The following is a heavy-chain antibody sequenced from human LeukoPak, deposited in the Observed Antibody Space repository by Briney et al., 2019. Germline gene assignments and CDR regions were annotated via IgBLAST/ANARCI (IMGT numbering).Heavy chain of an antibody. V-gene: IGHV3-66*02. CDR1: GFTVSSNY. CDR3: ARHTRGHTFGGDSSGLD. D-gene: IGHD3-22*01. Sequence: QPGGSLRLSCAASGFTVSSNYMSWVRQAPGKGLEWVSVIYSGGSTYYTDSVKGRFTISRDNSKTTLYLQMNSLRAEDTAVYYCARHTRGHTFGGDSSGLDWGQGTLVTVSA. CDR2: IYSGGST. J-gene: IGHJ4*02.